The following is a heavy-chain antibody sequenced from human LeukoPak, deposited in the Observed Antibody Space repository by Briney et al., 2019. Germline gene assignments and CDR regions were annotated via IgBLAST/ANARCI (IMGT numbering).Heavy chain of an antibody. CDR2: IYASGST. CDR1: GGSISSYS. J-gene: IGHJ2*01. V-gene: IGHV4-4*07. Sequence: SETLSLTCTVSGGSISSYSWSWIRQPAGKGLEWIGRIYASGSTNYNPSLKSRVTMSKDTSKKQFSLKLNSVTAADTAVYYCARDEADWYFDLWGRGTLVTVSS. CDR3: ARDEADWYFDL.